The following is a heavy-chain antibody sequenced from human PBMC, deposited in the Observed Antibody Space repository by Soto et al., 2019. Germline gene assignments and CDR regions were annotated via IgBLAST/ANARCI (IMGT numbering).Heavy chain of an antibody. CDR2: IKQDGSEK. CDR1: GFTFSSYW. Sequence: EVQLVESGGGLVQPGGSLRLSCAASGFTFSSYWMSWVRQAPGKGLEWVANIKQDGSEKYYVDSVKGRFTISRDNAKHSLYLQMNSLRAEDTAVYYCARDPSVVVVAATPYYYYGMDVWGQGTTVTVSS. V-gene: IGHV3-7*01. CDR3: ARDPSVVVVAATPYYYYGMDV. D-gene: IGHD2-15*01. J-gene: IGHJ6*02.